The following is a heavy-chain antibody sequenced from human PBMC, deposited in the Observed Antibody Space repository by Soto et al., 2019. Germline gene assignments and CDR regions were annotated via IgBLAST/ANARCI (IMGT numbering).Heavy chain of an antibody. CDR2: INAGNGNT. CDR1: GYTFTGYA. V-gene: IGHV1-3*01. Sequence: ASVKVSCKASGYTFTGYAMHWVRQAPGQRLEWMGWINAGNGNTKYSQKFQGRVTITRDTSASTAYMELSSLRSEDTAVYYCARGPGGPAGPGDYWGQGTLVTVSS. D-gene: IGHD2-15*01. CDR3: ARGPGGPAGPGDY. J-gene: IGHJ4*02.